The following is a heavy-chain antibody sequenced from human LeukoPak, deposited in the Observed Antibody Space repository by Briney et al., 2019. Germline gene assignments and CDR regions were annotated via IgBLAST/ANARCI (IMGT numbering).Heavy chain of an antibody. J-gene: IGHJ4*02. CDR2: IYYSGST. V-gene: IGHV4-59*01. D-gene: IGHD5-18*01. CDR3: ARARGYSYGRVYFDY. Sequence: NPSETLSLTCTVSGGSISSYYWSWIRQPPGKGLEWIGYIYYSGSTNYNPSLKSRVTISVDTSKNQFSLKLSSVTAADTAVYYCARARGYSYGRVYFDYSGQGTLVTVSS. CDR1: GGSISSYY.